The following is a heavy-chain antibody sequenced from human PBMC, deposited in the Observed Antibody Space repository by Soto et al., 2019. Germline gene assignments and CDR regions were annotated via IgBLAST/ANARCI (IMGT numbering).Heavy chain of an antibody. D-gene: IGHD3-3*01. Sequence: PVGSLRLSCAASGFTLSSYAMSWVRQAPGKGLEWVSAISRSGGSTYYADSVKGRFTISRDNSKNTLYLQMNSLRAEDTAVYYCAKDSPTYYDFWSGYSLPSYYYYYYGMDVWGQGTTVTVSS. J-gene: IGHJ6*02. CDR3: AKDSPTYYDFWSGYSLPSYYYYYYGMDV. V-gene: IGHV3-23*01. CDR1: GFTLSSYA. CDR2: ISRSGGST.